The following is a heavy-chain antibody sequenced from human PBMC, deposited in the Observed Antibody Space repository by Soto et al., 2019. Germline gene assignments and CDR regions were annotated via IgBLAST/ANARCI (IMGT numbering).Heavy chain of an antibody. D-gene: IGHD6-19*01. CDR3: AKGTSNGGWFNPFDY. Sequence: EVQLLESGGGLVQPGGSLRLSCAASGFTFVNYAMNWVRQAPGKGLEWVATLSGSGTSTYYADSVKGRFTISRDNSRNTLYLQMNSLRAEDTAVYYCAKGTSNGGWFNPFDYWGQGTLVNASS. CDR2: LSGSGTST. CDR1: GFTFVNYA. V-gene: IGHV3-23*01. J-gene: IGHJ4*02.